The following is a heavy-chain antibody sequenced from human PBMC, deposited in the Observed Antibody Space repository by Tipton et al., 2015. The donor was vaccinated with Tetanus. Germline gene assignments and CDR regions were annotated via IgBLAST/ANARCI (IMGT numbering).Heavy chain of an antibody. CDR1: GGSINSGGFY. CDR2: VYYSGTT. CDR3: ARDAAFVVRGPMMGYYGLDV. Sequence: LVQPTQTLSLTCTVSGGSINSGGFYWSWIRQFPGKGLEWVGDVYYSGTTSYNPSLKSRVTISVDKSKNQFSLNLTSVTAADTAVYYCARDAAFVVRGPMMGYYGLDVWGHGTTVIVS. J-gene: IGHJ6*02. V-gene: IGHV4-31*03. D-gene: IGHD3-10*01.